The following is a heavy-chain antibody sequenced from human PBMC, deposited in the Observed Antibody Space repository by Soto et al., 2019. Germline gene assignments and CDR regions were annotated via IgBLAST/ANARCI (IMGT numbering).Heavy chain of an antibody. CDR2: IYWDDDK. CDR1: GFSLTGSGVG. D-gene: IGHD3-3*01. CDR3: ARFLWSDTSLYYFDY. Sequence: QITLKESGPTLVKPTQTLTLTCTFSGFSLTGSGVGVGWIRQPPGKALEWLALIYWDDDKRYSTDLKSRLTNTKDPSTNQVALTVTNMDPVDTATYYCARFLWSDTSLYYFDYWGQGTLVTVSS. J-gene: IGHJ4*02. V-gene: IGHV2-5*02.